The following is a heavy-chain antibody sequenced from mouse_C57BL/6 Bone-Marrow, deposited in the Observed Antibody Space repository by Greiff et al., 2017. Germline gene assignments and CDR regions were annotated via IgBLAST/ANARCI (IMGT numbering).Heavy chain of an antibody. J-gene: IGHJ4*01. CDR3: ARSNWDPYYAMDY. CDR1: GYTFTSYW. D-gene: IGHD4-1*01. Sequence: QVQLQQPGAELVMPGASVKLSCQASGYTFTSYWMHWVKQRPGQGLEWIGEIDPSDSYTNYNQKFKGKSTFTVDKSSSTAYMQLSSLTSEDSAVYYCARSNWDPYYAMDYWGQGTSVTVSS. V-gene: IGHV1-69*01. CDR2: IDPSDSYT.